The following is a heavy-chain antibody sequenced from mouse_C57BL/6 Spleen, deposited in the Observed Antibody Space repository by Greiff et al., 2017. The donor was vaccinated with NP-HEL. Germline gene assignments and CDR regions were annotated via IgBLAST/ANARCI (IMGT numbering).Heavy chain of an antibody. J-gene: IGHJ2*01. CDR1: GYTFTSYW. CDR3: ARSGYYGSSQYYFDY. Sequence: VQLQQPGAELVKPGASVKLSCKASGYTFTSYWMHWVKQRPGRGLEWIGRIDPNSGGTKYNEKFKSKATLTVDKPSSTADMQLSSLTSEDSAVYYCARSGYYGSSQYYFDYWGQGTTLTVSS. CDR2: IDPNSGGT. V-gene: IGHV1-72*01. D-gene: IGHD1-1*01.